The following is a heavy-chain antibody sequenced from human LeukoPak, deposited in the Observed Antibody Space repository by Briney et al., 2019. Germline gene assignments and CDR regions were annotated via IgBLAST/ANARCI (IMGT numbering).Heavy chain of an antibody. CDR2: ISGSGDST. V-gene: IGHV3-23*01. J-gene: IGHJ5*02. Sequence: GGSLRLSCAASAFTFSSYAMSWVRQAPGKGQEWVAAISGSGDSTDYADSVKGRFTISRDNSKNTLYLQMNSLRAEDTAVYYCAKEAPIAAAGTDNWFDPWGQGTLVTVSS. CDR3: AKEAPIAAAGTDNWFDP. D-gene: IGHD6-13*01. CDR1: AFTFSSYA.